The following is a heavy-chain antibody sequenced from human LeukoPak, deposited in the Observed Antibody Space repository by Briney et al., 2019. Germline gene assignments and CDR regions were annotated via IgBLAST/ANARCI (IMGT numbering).Heavy chain of an antibody. V-gene: IGHV3-48*02. J-gene: IGHJ3*02. D-gene: IGHD3-10*01. CDR2: ISSSSSTI. Sequence: GGSLRLSCAASGFTFRSYSMNWVRQAPGKGLEWVSYISSSSSTIYYADSVKGRFTIYRDNAKNSLYLQMNSLRDEDTAVYYCARDGMVRGVIIWDAFDIWGQGTMVTVSS. CDR3: ARDGMVRGVIIWDAFDI. CDR1: GFTFRSYS.